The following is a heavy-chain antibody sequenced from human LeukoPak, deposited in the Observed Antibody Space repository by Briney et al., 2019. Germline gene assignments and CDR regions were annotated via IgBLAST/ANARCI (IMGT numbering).Heavy chain of an antibody. J-gene: IGHJ4*02. Sequence: PSEILSLTCAVYGGSFSGYYWSWIRQPPGKGLEWIGEINHSGSTNYNPSLKSRVTISVDTSKNQFSLKLSSVTAADTAVYYCARDKGRITMVRGVFDYWGQGTLVTVSS. CDR1: GGSFSGYY. CDR3: ARDKGRITMVRGVFDY. D-gene: IGHD3-10*01. V-gene: IGHV4-34*01. CDR2: INHSGST.